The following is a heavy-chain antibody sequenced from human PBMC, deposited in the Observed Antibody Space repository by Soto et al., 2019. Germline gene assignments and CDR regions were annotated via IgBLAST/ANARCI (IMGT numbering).Heavy chain of an antibody. Sequence: QVQLVQSGDEVRMPGSSVKVSCKASGDTFSRHAISWVRQAPGQGLEWMGGIIPIFGTANHAQKFQGRVTIIADESTSTVYMELSSLRSEDTAMYYCARGWGYDSNDYYYAYWGQGTLVIVSS. CDR3: ARGWGYDSNDYYYAY. CDR1: GDTFSRHA. D-gene: IGHD3-22*01. V-gene: IGHV1-69*01. CDR2: IIPIFGTA. J-gene: IGHJ4*02.